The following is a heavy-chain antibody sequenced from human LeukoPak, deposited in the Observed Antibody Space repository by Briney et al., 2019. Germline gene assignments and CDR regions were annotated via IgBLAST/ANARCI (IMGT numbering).Heavy chain of an antibody. CDR3: ARGEFYYDL. CDR1: GYIFTSNS. CDR2: ISTFNGYT. D-gene: IGHD3-16*01. Sequence: ASVRVSCKPSGYIFTSNSITWVRQAPGPQLEWMGWISTFNGYTKYAQNLQGRITMTRDTSTRTVYLEMRNLRSDDTAVYFCARGEFYYDLWGQGTLVTVSS. J-gene: IGHJ4*02. V-gene: IGHV1-18*04.